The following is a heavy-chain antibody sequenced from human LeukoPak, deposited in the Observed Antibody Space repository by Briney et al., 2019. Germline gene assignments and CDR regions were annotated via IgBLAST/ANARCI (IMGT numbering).Heavy chain of an antibody. CDR3: ARLLSTVTTSQPFDY. CDR2: IYYSGST. CDR1: GGSISSYY. Sequence: SETLSLTCTVSGGSISSYYWSWIRQRPGKGLEWIGYIYYSGSTNYNPSLKSRVTISVDTSKNQFSLKLSSVTAADTAVYYCARLLSTVTTSQPFDYWGQGTLVTVSS. D-gene: IGHD4-17*01. J-gene: IGHJ4*02. V-gene: IGHV4-59*08.